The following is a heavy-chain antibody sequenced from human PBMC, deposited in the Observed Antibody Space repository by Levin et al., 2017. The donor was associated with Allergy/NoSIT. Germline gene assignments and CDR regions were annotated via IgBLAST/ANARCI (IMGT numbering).Heavy chain of an antibody. CDR2: ISVYGSPT. J-gene: IGHJ4*02. CDR3: AREGPGGAPHDS. D-gene: IGHD3-16*01. V-gene: IGHV3-30*04. CDR1: GMTFSSYA. Sequence: GESLKISCTASGMTFSSYAMHWVRLAPGKGLEWVALISVYGSPTFYADSVRGRFTISRDDSRNTLYLQMNSLRPEDTAVYYCAREGPGGAPHDSWGQGTLVTVSS.